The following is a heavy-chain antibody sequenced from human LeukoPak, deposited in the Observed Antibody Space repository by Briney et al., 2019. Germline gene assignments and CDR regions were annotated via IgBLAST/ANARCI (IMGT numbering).Heavy chain of an antibody. D-gene: IGHD6-19*01. CDR1: GYIFINYA. J-gene: IGHJ4*02. Sequence: ASVKVSCKASGYIFINYALSWVRQAPGQGLEWMGWINAYNGNTNYVQKFQDRVTMTTDTSTITAYLELRSLRSDDTAVYYCARDRVAGAFYFDSWGQGTLVTVSS. CDR3: ARDRVAGAFYFDS. V-gene: IGHV1-18*04. CDR2: INAYNGNT.